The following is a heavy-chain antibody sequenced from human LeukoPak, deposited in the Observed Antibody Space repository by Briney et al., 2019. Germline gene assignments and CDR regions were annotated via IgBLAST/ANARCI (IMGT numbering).Heavy chain of an antibody. J-gene: IGHJ4*02. V-gene: IGHV3-11*04. CDR3: ASSGITIFGVVSKTNDY. Sequence: GGSLRLSCAASGFTFSDYYMSWIRKAPGKGLEWVSYISSSGSTIYYADSVKGRFTISRDNAKNSLYLQMNSLRAEDTAVYYCASSGITIFGVVSKTNDYWGQGTLVTVSS. D-gene: IGHD3-3*01. CDR1: GFTFSDYY. CDR2: ISSSGSTI.